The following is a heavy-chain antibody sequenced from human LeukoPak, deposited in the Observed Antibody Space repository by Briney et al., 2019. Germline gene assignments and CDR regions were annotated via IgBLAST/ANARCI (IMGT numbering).Heavy chain of an antibody. Sequence: GGSLRLSCAASGFTFSDYYMSWIRQAPGKGLEWVSYISSSTSYTNYADSVKGRFTISRDNAKNSLYLHMNSLRAEDTAVYYCARDGMSDYDYFDYWGQGTLVTVSS. J-gene: IGHJ4*02. CDR2: ISSSTSYT. D-gene: IGHD5-12*01. CDR1: GFTFSDYY. CDR3: ARDGMSDYDYFDY. V-gene: IGHV3-11*05.